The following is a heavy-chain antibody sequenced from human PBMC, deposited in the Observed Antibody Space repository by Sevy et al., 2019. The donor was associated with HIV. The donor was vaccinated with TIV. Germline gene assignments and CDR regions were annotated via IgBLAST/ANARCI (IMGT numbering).Heavy chain of an antibody. J-gene: IGHJ3*02. CDR1: GFTFSSYA. V-gene: IGHV3-30-3*01. D-gene: IGHD6-13*01. CDR2: ISYDGSNK. Sequence: PGGSLRLSCAASGFTFSSYAMHWVRQAPGKGLEWVAVISYDGSNKYYADSVKGRFTISRDNSKNTLYLQMNSLRAEDTAVYYCRGSSFNAFDIWGQGTMVTVSS. CDR3: RGSSFNAFDI.